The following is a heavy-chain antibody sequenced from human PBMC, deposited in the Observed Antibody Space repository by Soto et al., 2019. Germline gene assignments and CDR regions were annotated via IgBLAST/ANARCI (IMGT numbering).Heavy chain of an antibody. D-gene: IGHD6-13*01. V-gene: IGHV3-21*01. Sequence: PWGSLRLSCAASGFTFGSFTINLFRQSPLKWLEWVSTISSNSAYIYYTDALRGRFTISRDNAKNSLHLQMNSLRAEDTAVYYCTRDASRDSSARGWFDPWGPGTLVTVSS. CDR3: TRDASRDSSARGWFDP. CDR2: ISSNSAYI. J-gene: IGHJ5*02. CDR1: GFTFGSFT.